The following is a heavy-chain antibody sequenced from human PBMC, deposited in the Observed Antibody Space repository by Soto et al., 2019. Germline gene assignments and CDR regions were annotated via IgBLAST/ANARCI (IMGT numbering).Heavy chain of an antibody. J-gene: IGHJ6*02. CDR3: ARGDRIAARPPGYYYYGMDV. V-gene: IGHV3-33*01. CDR1: GFTFSSYG. Sequence: QVQLVESGGGVVQPGRSLRLSCAASGFTFSSYGMHWVRQAPGKGLEWVAVIWYDGSNKYYADSVKGRFTISRDNSKNTLYLQMNSLRAEDTAVYYCARGDRIAARPPGYYYYGMDVWGQGTTVTVSS. D-gene: IGHD6-6*01. CDR2: IWYDGSNK.